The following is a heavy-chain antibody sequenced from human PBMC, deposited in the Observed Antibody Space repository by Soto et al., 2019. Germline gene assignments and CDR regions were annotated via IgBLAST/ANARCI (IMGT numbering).Heavy chain of an antibody. CDR2: INPSGGST. D-gene: IGHD5-18*01. V-gene: IGHV1-46*01. J-gene: IGHJ4*02. CDR3: ARDGFGGSYGLGLFDF. Sequence: QGLEWMGIINPSGGSTSYAQKCQGRVTMTRDTSTSTVYMELSSLRSEDTAVYYCARDGFGGSYGLGLFDFWGKGTLVTVSS.